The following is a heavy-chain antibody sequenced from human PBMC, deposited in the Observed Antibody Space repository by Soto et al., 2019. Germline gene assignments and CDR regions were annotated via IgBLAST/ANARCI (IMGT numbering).Heavy chain of an antibody. CDR1: GGSISSGGYY. CDR3: ARIRGYSYGSFYYYYGMDV. V-gene: IGHV4-39*07. J-gene: IGHJ6*02. CDR2: INHSGST. D-gene: IGHD5-18*01. Sequence: SETLSLTCTVSGGSISSGGYYWSWIRQPPGKGLEWIGEINHSGSTNYNPSLKSRVTISVDTSKNQFSLKLSSVTAAGTAVYYCARIRGYSYGSFYYYYGMDVWGQGTTVTVSS.